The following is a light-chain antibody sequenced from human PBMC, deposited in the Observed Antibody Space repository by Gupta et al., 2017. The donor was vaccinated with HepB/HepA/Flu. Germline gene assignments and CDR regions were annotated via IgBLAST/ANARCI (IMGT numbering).Light chain of an antibody. Sequence: EIVLTQSPSTLSLSPGERATLSCRASQSVSSYLAWYQQKPGQAPRLLIYDASNRDTGLPARFSGSGSGTDFTLTISSLEPEEFAGYYCQHLINSPPGIFGQGTKLDIK. CDR3: QHLINSPPGI. CDR1: QSVSSY. J-gene: IGKJ2*02. CDR2: DAS. V-gene: IGKV3-11*01.